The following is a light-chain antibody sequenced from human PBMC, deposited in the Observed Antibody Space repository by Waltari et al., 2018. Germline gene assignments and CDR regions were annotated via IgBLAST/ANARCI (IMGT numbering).Light chain of an antibody. CDR1: QSISSY. CDR3: QQSYSTPRT. V-gene: IGKV1-39*01. CDR2: ATS. J-gene: IGKJ2*01. Sequence: DIQMTQSPSSLSASVGDRVTITCRASQSISSYLNWYQQKPGKALKLLIYATSSLQSGVPSRFSGSGSGTDFTLTISSLQPEDFATYYCQQSYSTPRTFGQGTKLEIK.